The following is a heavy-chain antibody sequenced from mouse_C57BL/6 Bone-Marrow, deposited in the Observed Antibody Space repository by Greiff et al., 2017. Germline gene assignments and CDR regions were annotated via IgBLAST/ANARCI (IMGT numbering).Heavy chain of an antibody. CDR2: IYPGDGDT. D-gene: IGHD2-3*01. J-gene: IGHJ3*01. CDR3: ARTGDGYYWFAY. V-gene: IGHV1-82*01. CDR1: SYAFSSSW. Sequence: VQLQQSGPELVKPGASVKISCKASSYAFSSSWMNWVKQRPGKGLEWIGRIYPGDGDTNYNGKFKGKATLTADKSSSTAYMQLSSLTSEDSAVYFCARTGDGYYWFAYWGQGTLVTGSA.